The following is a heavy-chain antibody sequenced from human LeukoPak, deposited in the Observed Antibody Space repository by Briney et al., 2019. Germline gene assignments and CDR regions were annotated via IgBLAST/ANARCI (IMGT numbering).Heavy chain of an antibody. D-gene: IGHD2-2*01. CDR2: IIPMIGTP. V-gene: IGHV1-69*01. CDR1: GSTFSSSG. CDR3: ASHCSRTSCYANYYYMDV. Sequence: SVKVSCKASGSTFSSSGISWVRQAPGQGLEWMGGIIPMIGTPNYAQKFQGRVTITADESTSTGYMELSSLRSEDTAVYYCASHCSRTSCYANYYYMDVWGKGTTVTVSS. J-gene: IGHJ6*03.